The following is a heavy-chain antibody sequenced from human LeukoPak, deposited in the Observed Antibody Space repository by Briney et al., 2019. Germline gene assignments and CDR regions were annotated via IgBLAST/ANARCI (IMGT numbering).Heavy chain of an antibody. CDR1: GGSISSYS. J-gene: IGHJ4*02. Sequence: PSETLSLTCSVSGGSISSYSWTWIRQPPGKGLEWIGYIYYSGSTNYNPSLKSRVTISVDTSKNQFSLKLSSVTAADTAVYYCARVGNYDILDYWGQGTLVTVSS. D-gene: IGHD3-9*01. V-gene: IGHV4-59*01. CDR2: IYYSGST. CDR3: ARVGNYDILDY.